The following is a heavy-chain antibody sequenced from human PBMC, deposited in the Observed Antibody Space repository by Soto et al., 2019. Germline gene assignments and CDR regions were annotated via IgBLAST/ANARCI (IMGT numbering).Heavy chain of an antibody. CDR2: ISYDGSNE. J-gene: IGHJ5*02. D-gene: IGHD6-6*01. CDR3: AKDLTARAVQAAHAS. CDR1: GFTFSSHG. V-gene: IGHV3-30*18. Sequence: GGSLRLSCAASGFTFSSHGMHWLRQAPGKGLEWVTVISYDGSNEYYADSVKGRFTISRDNSKNTLYLQMNSLRAEDTAVYYCAKDLTARAVQAAHASWGKGTLVTVSS.